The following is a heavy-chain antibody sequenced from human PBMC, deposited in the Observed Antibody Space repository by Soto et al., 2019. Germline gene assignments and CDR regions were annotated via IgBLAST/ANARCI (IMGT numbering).Heavy chain of an antibody. Sequence: GGSLRLSCAASGFTVVSNYMSWVLQAPEKGLEWVSVIFSGGSTYYADSVKGRFTISRDNSKNTLSLQMNSLRAEDTAVYFCARVQILQLENIFDYWGQGALVTSPQ. CDR2: IFSGGST. CDR3: ARVQILQLENIFDY. V-gene: IGHV3-66*01. CDR1: GFTVVSNY. D-gene: IGHD3-3*01. J-gene: IGHJ4*02.